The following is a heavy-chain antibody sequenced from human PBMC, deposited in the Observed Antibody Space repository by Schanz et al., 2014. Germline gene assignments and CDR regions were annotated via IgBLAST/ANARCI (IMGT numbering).Heavy chain of an antibody. D-gene: IGHD6-19*01. CDR2: FIVDRGNT. J-gene: IGHJ4*02. CDR1: GFTFSNYA. V-gene: IGHV3-23*01. CDR3: AKLASSGRLAGYFDY. Sequence: EVQLLESGGGLVRPGGSLRLSCAASGFTFSNYAMSWVRQAPGKGLEWVSGFIVDRGNTYYAGSVKGRFSISRDYSKNTLYLQMSSLRAEDTAIYYCAKLASSGRLAGYFDYWGQGALVTVSS.